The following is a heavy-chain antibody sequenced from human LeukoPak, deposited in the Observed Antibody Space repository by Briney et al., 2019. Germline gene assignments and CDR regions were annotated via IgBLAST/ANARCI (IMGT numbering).Heavy chain of an antibody. CDR1: GYTFTGYY. J-gene: IGHJ5*02. CDR3: ARGPNYYGSGRSWFDP. CDR2: INPNSGDT. D-gene: IGHD3-10*01. V-gene: IGHV1-2*02. Sequence: ASVKVSCKASGYTFTGYYIHWVRPAPGQGLDWMGWINPNSGDTKYEENFQGRVTMTGDTSISTAYMELRRLRSDDTARYYCARGPNYYGSGRSWFDPWGQGTLVTVSS.